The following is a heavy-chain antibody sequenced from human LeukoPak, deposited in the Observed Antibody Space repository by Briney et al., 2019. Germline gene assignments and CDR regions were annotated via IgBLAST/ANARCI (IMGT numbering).Heavy chain of an antibody. CDR1: GFTFSSYA. CDR2: ISGSGGST. J-gene: IGHJ1*01. Sequence: GGSLRLSCAASGFTFSSYAMSWVRQAPGKGLEWVSAISGSGGSTYYADSVKGRFTISRDNSKNTLYLQMNSLRAEDTAVYYCAKSTTVVTYSSGFQHWGQGTLVTVSS. CDR3: AKSTTVVTYSSGFQH. V-gene: IGHV3-23*01. D-gene: IGHD4-23*01.